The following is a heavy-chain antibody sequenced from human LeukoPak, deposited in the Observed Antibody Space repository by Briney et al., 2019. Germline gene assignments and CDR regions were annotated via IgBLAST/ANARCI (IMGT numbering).Heavy chain of an antibody. CDR3: ASSYIAARPYNWFDP. CDR2: ISGYNGNT. J-gene: IGHJ5*02. Sequence: ASVKVSCKASGYSFSSYGISWVRQAPGQGLEWMGWISGYNGNTHYAQKLQGRVTMTTDTSTSTAYMELRSLRSDDTAVYYCASSYIAARPYNWFDPWGQGTLVTVSS. CDR1: GYSFSSYG. V-gene: IGHV1-18*01. D-gene: IGHD6-6*01.